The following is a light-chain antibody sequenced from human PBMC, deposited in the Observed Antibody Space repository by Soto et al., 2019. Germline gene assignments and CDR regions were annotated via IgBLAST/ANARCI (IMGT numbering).Light chain of an antibody. CDR3: QQYAGSPT. CDR2: GAS. Sequence: EIVLTQSPGTLSLYPGERATLSCWASQSVASTYLGWYQQKPGQAPRLLIYGASSRATGIPDRFSGSGSGTDFTLTISRLEPEDFALYYCQQYAGSPTFGQGTRLEIK. CDR1: QSVASTY. V-gene: IGKV3-20*01. J-gene: IGKJ5*01.